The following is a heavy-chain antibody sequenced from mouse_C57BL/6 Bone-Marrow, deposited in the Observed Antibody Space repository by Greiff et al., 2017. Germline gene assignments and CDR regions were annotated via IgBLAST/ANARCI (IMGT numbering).Heavy chain of an antibody. Sequence: QVQLQQPGAELVRPGTSVKLSCKASGYTFTSYWMHWVKQRPGQGLEWIGVIDPSDSYTNYNQKFKGKATLTVDTSSSTAYMQLSSLTSEDSAVYYGARRGGNDYWGQGTTLTVSS. CDR2: IDPSDSYT. V-gene: IGHV1-59*01. CDR1: GYTFTSYW. J-gene: IGHJ2*01. CDR3: ARRGGNDY. D-gene: IGHD1-1*01.